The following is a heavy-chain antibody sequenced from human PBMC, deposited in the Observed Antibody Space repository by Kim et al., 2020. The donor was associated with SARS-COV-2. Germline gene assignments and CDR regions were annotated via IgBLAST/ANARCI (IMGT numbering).Heavy chain of an antibody. Sequence: SETLSLTCTVSGGSISSYYWSWIRQPPGKGLEWIGYIYYSGSTNYNPSLKSRVTISVDTSKNQFSLKLSSVTAADTAVYYCARLDSSGYYPYYFDYWGQGTLVTVSS. J-gene: IGHJ4*02. D-gene: IGHD3-22*01. CDR3: ARLDSSGYYPYYFDY. V-gene: IGHV4-59*01. CDR2: IYYSGST. CDR1: GGSISSYY.